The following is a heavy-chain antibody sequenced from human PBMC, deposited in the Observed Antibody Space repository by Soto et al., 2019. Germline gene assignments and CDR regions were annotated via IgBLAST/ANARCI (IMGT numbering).Heavy chain of an antibody. V-gene: IGHV4-31*03. CDR3: ARCSLVVVPAPGFDP. Sequence: NPSETLSLTCTVSGGSISSGGYYWSWIRQHPGKGLEWIGYIYYSGTTYYNPSLKSRVTISVDTSKNQFSLKVSSVSAADTALYYCARCSLVVVPAPGFDPWGRGTLVTVSS. CDR2: IYYSGTT. D-gene: IGHD2-2*01. CDR1: GGSISSGGYY. J-gene: IGHJ5*02.